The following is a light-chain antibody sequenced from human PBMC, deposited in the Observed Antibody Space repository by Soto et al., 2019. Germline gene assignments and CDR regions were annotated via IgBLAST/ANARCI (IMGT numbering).Light chain of an antibody. CDR1: SSDVGFYNF. V-gene: IGLV2-11*01. Sequence: QSALTQPRSVSGSPGQSVTISCTGTSSDVGFYNFVSWYQQHPGKAPKLMIYDVIQRPSGVPDRFSGSKSGNTASLSISGLQAEDEADYYCCSYAGNYVYVFGTGTKLTVL. CDR2: DVI. CDR3: CSYAGNYVYV. J-gene: IGLJ1*01.